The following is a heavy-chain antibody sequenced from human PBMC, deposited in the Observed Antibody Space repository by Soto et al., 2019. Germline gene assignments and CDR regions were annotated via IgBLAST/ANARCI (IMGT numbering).Heavy chain of an antibody. D-gene: IGHD1-26*01. CDR1: GGSFSGYL. CDR2: VNHSGST. V-gene: IGHV4-34*01. J-gene: IGHJ4*02. Sequence: TLSLTCAFSGGSFSGYLWPWIRQPPGKGLEWIGEVNHSGSTNHNPSLKSRLTISVDRSKNPVSLKLTSVTAADTAVYYWPREFSVGATTLDYWGQGTLVTVSS. CDR3: PREFSVGATTLDY.